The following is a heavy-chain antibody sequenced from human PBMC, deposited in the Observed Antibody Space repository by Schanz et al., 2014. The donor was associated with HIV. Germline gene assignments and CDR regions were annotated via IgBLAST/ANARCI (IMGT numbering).Heavy chain of an antibody. J-gene: IGHJ5*01. CDR1: GFSLGDYY. Sequence: VQLLESGGGVVQPGRSLRLSCGASGFSLGDYYMSWIRQAPGKGLEWISYITNSGNRMNYADSVKGRFTTSRDNAKNSLYLQMNTLRADDTAVYYCARDKSNLGMDSWGQGTLVTVSS. V-gene: IGHV3-11*01. CDR2: ITNSGNRM. CDR3: ARDKSNLGMDS.